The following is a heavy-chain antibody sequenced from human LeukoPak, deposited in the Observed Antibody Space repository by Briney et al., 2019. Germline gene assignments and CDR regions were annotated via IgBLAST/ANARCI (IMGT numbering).Heavy chain of an antibody. CDR1: GFTFSDYY. D-gene: IGHD6-19*01. V-gene: IGHV3-23*01. CDR3: AKESYSSGWFDY. J-gene: IGHJ4*02. CDR2: ISGSGGST. Sequence: GGSLRLSCAASGFTFSDYYMSWVRRAPGKGLEWVSAISGSGGSTYYADSVKGRFTISRDNSKNTLYLQMNSLRAEDTAVYYCAKESYSSGWFDYWGQGTLVTVSS.